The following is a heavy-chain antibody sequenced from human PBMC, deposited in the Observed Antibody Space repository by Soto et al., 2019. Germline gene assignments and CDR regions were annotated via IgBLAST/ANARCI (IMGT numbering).Heavy chain of an antibody. CDR1: GGTFSSYA. V-gene: IGHV1-69*13. CDR3: ARDHLQPNPHFDY. J-gene: IGHJ4*02. D-gene: IGHD1-1*01. CDR2: IIPIFGTA. Sequence: GASVKVSCKASGGTFSSYAISWVRQAPGQGLEWMGGIIPIFGTANYAQKFQGRVTITADESTSTAYMELSSLRSEDTAAYYCARDHLQPNPHFDYWGQGTLVTVSS.